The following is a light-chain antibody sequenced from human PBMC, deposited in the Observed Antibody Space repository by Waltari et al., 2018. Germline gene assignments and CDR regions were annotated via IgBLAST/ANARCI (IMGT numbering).Light chain of an antibody. CDR1: SSAVGHDNR. J-gene: IGLJ2*01. CDR2: EVK. V-gene: IGLV2-18*02. Sequence: QSALTQPPSVSGSPGQSVPISCTGTSSAVGHDNRCPWSQQPPATAPKVVIYEVKNRPSGVPDRFSGSKSGNTAYLTISGLQAEDEADYYCSSYTSSTTFVFGGGTKLAVL. CDR3: SSYTSSTTFV.